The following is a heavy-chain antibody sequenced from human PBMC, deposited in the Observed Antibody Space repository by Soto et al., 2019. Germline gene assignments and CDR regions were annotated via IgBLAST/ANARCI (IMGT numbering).Heavy chain of an antibody. CDR3: ARRSTTPLPLYGMDV. V-gene: IGHV1-18*04. CDR1: GYTFASYG. CDR2: ISAYNGNT. Sequence: ASMKVSCKASGYTFASYGISWVRQAPGQGLEWMGWISAYNGNTNYAQKLQGRVTMTTDTSTSTAYMELRSLRSDDTAVYYCARRSTTPLPLYGMDVWGQGTTVTVSS. D-gene: IGHD2-2*01. J-gene: IGHJ6*02.